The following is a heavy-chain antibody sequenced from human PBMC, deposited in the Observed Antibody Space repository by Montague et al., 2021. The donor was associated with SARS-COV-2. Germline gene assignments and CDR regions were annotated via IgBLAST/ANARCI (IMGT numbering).Heavy chain of an antibody. CDR1: GDSVSSNRAT. CDR3: ARGQNFGSGNSCNFDH. V-gene: IGHV6-1*01. Sequence: CAISGDSVSSNRATWNWIRQSPSRGLEWLGRTYYRSKWSTNYAVSVQSRITVNPDTSKNHFSLQLNSVTPEDPAVYYCARGQNFGSGNSCNFDHWGQGTLVTVSS. D-gene: IGHD3-10*01. CDR2: TYYRSKWST. J-gene: IGHJ4*02.